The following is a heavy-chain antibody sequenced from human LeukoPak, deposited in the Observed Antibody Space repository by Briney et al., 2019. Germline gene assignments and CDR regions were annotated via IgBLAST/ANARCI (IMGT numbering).Heavy chain of an antibody. Sequence: SETLSLTCTVSGGSISTYYWSWIRQPSGKGLEWIGHIYYSGSTNYNPSLTSRVTMSVDTSKNQFSLRLSSVTAADTAVYYCAGGRSSSWYSFLDYWGQGTLVTVSS. CDR3: AGGRSSSWYSFLDY. CDR2: IYYSGST. CDR1: GGSISTYY. J-gene: IGHJ4*02. D-gene: IGHD6-13*01. V-gene: IGHV4-59*01.